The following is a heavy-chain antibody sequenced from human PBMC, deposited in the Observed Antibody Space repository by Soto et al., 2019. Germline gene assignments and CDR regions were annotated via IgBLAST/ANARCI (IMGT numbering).Heavy chain of an antibody. V-gene: IGHV1-18*01. Sequence: ASVKVSCKASGYTFTNYGISWVRQAPGQGLEWMGWINAYNGNTKYAQKLQGRVTMTTDTSTSTAYMELRSLRSDDTAVYYCATVSSSSWYYYGMDVWGQGTTVTVSS. D-gene: IGHD6-13*01. CDR3: ATVSSSSWYYYGMDV. CDR2: INAYNGNT. J-gene: IGHJ6*02. CDR1: GYTFTNYG.